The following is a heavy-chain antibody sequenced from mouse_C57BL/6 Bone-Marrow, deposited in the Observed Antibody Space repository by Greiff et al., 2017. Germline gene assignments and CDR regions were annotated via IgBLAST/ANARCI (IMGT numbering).Heavy chain of an antibody. CDR1: GYTFTSYW. CDR3: AREDSSGYSFAY. V-gene: IGHV1-52*01. J-gene: IGHJ3*01. Sequence: QVQLQQPGAELVRPGSSVKLSCKASGYTFTSYWMHWVKQRPIQGLEWIGNIDPSDSETHYNQKFKDKATLTVDKSSSTAYMQLSSLTSEDSAVXYGAREDSSGYSFAYWGQGTLVTVSA. CDR2: IDPSDSET. D-gene: IGHD3-2*02.